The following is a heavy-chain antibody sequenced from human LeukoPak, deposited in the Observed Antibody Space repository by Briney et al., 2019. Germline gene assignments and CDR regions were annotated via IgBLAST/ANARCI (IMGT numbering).Heavy chain of an antibody. V-gene: IGHV3-23*01. J-gene: IGHJ4*02. CDR1: GFTFNTYG. CDR2: ISGSGGAT. Sequence: GGSLRLSCAASGFTFNTYGMSWVRQAPGKGLEWASGISGSGGATYYADSVKGRFTISRDNSKNTLYLQMNSLRAEDTAVYYCAKASAMIVVVSKHFDYWGQGTLVTVSS. D-gene: IGHD3-22*01. CDR3: AKASAMIVVVSKHFDY.